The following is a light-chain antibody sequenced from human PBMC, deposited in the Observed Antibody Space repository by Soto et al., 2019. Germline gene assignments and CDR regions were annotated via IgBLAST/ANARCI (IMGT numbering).Light chain of an antibody. CDR2: DVT. Sequence: QSALTQPASVSGSPGQSITISCTGTSSDVGGYNYVSWYQQHPDKAPKLIIYDVTNRPSGVSNRFSGSKSGNTASLTISGLQAEDEADYYCSSYTSSSTLEVFGTGTKLTVL. CDR3: SSYTSSSTLEV. J-gene: IGLJ1*01. CDR1: SSDVGGYNY. V-gene: IGLV2-14*01.